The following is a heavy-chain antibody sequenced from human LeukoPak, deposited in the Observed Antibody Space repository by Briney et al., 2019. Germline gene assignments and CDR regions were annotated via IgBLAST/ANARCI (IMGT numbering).Heavy chain of an antibody. J-gene: IGHJ4*02. CDR3: ARGVVVAAMVDY. D-gene: IGHD2-15*01. CDR1: GGSVSSSSYY. CDR2: IYYSGST. Sequence: SETLSLTCTVSGGSVSSSSYYWVWIRQPPGKGLEWIGYIYYSGSTYYNPSLKSRVTISLDTSKNQFSLKLSSVTAADTAVYYCARGVVVAAMVDYWGQGTLVTVSS. V-gene: IGHV4-39*07.